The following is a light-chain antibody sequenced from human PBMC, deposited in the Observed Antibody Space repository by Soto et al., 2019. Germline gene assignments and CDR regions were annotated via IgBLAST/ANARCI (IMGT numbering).Light chain of an antibody. V-gene: IGLV2-8*01. J-gene: IGLJ2*01. CDR3: SSYAGSNNSGD. CDR1: SSDVGGYNY. Sequence: QSALTQPPSASGSPGQSVTISCTGTSSDVGGYNYVSWYQQHPGKAPKLMIYEVSKRPSGVPDRFSGSKSGNTASLTVSGLQSEDEADYYCSSYAGSNNSGDFGGGTKVNVL. CDR2: EVS.